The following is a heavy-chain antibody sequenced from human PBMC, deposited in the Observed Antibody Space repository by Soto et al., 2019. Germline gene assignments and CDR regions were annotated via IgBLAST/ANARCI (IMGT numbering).Heavy chain of an antibody. CDR3: ARHQSHSSSYVDP. V-gene: IGHV4-39*01. Sequence: SETLSLPCTVSGGSISSSSYYWGWIRQPPGKGLEWIGSIYYSGSTYYNPSLKSRVTISVDTSKNQFSLKLSSVTAADTAVYYCARHQSHSSSYVDPWGQGTLVTVSS. CDR1: GGSISSSSYY. J-gene: IGHJ5*02. CDR2: IYYSGST. D-gene: IGHD6-13*01.